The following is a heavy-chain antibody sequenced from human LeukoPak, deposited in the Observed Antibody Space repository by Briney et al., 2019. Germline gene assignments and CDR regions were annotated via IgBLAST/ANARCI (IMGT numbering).Heavy chain of an antibody. J-gene: IGHJ4*02. CDR1: GGSISSGDYY. D-gene: IGHD3-10*01. V-gene: IGHV4-30-4*01. CDR2: IYYSGGT. Sequence: SETLSLTCTVSGGSISSGDYYWSWIRQPPGKGLEWIGYIYYSGGTYYNPSLKSRVTISVDTSKNQFSLKLSSVTAADTAVYYCARARYYYGSGSYRYFDYWGQGTLVTVSS. CDR3: ARARYYYGSGSYRYFDY.